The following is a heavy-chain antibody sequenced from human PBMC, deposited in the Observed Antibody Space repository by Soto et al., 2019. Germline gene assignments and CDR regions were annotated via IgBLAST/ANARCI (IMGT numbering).Heavy chain of an antibody. J-gene: IGHJ4*02. CDR1: GFTFSSYA. Sequence: PVGSLRLSCAASGFTFSSYAMHWVRQAPGKGLEWVAIISDDGSNKYNADSVKGRFTISRDNSRNTLFLQMNSLRAEDTAVYYCARDRSVSAWYYVDYWGQGTLVTVSS. V-gene: IGHV3-30-3*01. CDR2: ISDDGSNK. D-gene: IGHD6-25*01. CDR3: ARDRSVSAWYYVDY.